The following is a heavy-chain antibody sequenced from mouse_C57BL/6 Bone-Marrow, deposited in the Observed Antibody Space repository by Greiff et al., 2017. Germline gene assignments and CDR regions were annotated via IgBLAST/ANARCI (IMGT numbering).Heavy chain of an antibody. CDR1: GYTFTSYW. Sequence: QVQLKQPGAELVMPGASVKLSCKASGYTFTSYWMHWVKQRPGQGLEWIGEIDPSDSYTNYNQKFKGKSTLTVDKSSSTAYMQLSSLTSEDSAVYYCAREYDYYGSSYGFAYWGQGTLVTVSA. D-gene: IGHD1-1*01. V-gene: IGHV1-69*01. CDR3: AREYDYYGSSYGFAY. J-gene: IGHJ3*01. CDR2: IDPSDSYT.